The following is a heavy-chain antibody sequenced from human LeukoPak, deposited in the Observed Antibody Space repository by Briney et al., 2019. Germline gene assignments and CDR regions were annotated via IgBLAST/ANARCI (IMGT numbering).Heavy chain of an antibody. V-gene: IGHV4-59*01. D-gene: IGHD4-11*01. J-gene: IGHJ5*02. CDR3: ARGSNVNPLP. CDR2: IYYSGST. CDR1: GGSISSYY. Sequence: SETLSLTCTVSGGSISSYYWSWIRQPPGKGLEWIGYIYYSGSTNYNPSLKSRVTISVDTSKNQFSLKLSSVTAADTAVYYCARGSNVNPLPWGQGTLVTVSS.